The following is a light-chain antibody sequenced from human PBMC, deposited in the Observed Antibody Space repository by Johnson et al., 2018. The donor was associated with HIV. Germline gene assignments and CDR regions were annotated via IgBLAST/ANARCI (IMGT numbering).Light chain of an antibody. J-gene: IGLJ1*01. CDR3: GTWDNSLNTGAV. V-gene: IGLV1-51*01. Sequence: QSVLSQPPSVSAAPGQKVTISCSGSSSNIGRNYVSWYQQLPGTAPKLLIFDNNKRPSGIPDRFSASKSGTSATLGITGLQTGDEADYYCGTWDNSLNTGAVFGPGTKVTVL. CDR2: DNN. CDR1: SSNIGRNY.